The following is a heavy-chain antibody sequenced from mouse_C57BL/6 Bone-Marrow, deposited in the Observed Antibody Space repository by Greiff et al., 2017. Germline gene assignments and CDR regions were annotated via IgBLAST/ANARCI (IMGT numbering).Heavy chain of an antibody. CDR2: IDPENGDT. D-gene: IGHD1-1*01. CDR3: TTPLIYYYGSSYWYFDV. V-gene: IGHV14-4*01. J-gene: IGHJ1*03. Sequence: VQLQQSGAELVRPGASVKLSCTASGFNIKDDYMHWVKQRPEQGLEWIGWIDPENGDTEYASKFQGKATITADTYSNTAYLQLSSLTSEDTAVYYCTTPLIYYYGSSYWYFDVWGTGTTVTVSS. CDR1: GFNIKDDY.